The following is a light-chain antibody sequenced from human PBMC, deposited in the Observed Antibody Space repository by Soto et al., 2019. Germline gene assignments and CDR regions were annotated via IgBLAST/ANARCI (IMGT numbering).Light chain of an antibody. CDR3: QQYGSSPTWT. Sequence: ESVLTQSPGTLSLSPGERVTLSCRASQSVSSNYLAWYQQKPGQAPRLLIYGASTRATGIPDRFSGSGSGKDFTLTISRLEPEDSAVYYCQQYGSSPTWTFGQGTKVDIK. CDR2: GAS. CDR1: QSVSSNY. J-gene: IGKJ1*01. V-gene: IGKV3-20*01.